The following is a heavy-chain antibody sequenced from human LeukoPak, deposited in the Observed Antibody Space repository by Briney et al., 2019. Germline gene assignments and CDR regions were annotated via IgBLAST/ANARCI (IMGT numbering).Heavy chain of an antibody. CDR1: GFTFSSYA. D-gene: IGHD4-11*01. V-gene: IGHV3-23*01. CDR3: ARGMAVTTHFFDY. J-gene: IGHJ4*02. Sequence: PGGSLRLSCAASGFTFSSYAMSWVRQAPGKGLEWVSAISGSGGSTYYADSVKGRFTISRDNSKNTLYLQMNSLRAEDTAVYYCARGMAVTTHFFDYWGQGTLVTVSS. CDR2: ISGSGGST.